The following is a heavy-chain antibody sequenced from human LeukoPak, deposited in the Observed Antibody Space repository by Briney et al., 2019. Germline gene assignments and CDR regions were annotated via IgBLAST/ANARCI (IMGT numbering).Heavy chain of an antibody. CDR2: VIAIFGRV. D-gene: IGHD3-3*01. CDR1: RGTFSSYG. J-gene: IGHJ4*02. V-gene: IGHV1-69*05. Sequence: GSSVKVSCKASRGTFSSYGISWVRQAPGQGLEWMGGVIAIFGRVKYGQKFQARATITTDESTSTAYMELSSLRSEDTAVYYCARDRRGSGYYSLWGQGALVTVSS. CDR3: ARDRRGSGYYSL.